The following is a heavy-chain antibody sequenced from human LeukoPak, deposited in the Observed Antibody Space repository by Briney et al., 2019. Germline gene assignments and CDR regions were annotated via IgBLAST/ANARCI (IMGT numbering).Heavy chain of an antibody. D-gene: IGHD1-7*01. CDR1: GFTFTTYW. J-gene: IGHJ4*02. CDR2: IKRDGSEQ. Sequence: PGGSLRLSCAASGFTFTTYWMSWVRQAPGKGLEWVANIKRDGSEQFYVDSVEGRFTISRDNAKNSLYLQLNSLRAEDTAVYYCGRLTASGSTASGLNYFDSWGQGTLVTVSS. CDR3: GRLTASGSTASGLNYFDS. V-gene: IGHV3-7*01.